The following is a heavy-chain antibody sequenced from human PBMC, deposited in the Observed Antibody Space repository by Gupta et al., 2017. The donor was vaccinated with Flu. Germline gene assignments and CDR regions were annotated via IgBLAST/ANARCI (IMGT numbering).Heavy chain of an antibody. CDR3: ARVQYCSTTSCHEPFDS. V-gene: IGHV1-2*06. CDR2: NNPNSVGT. D-gene: IGHD2-2*01. Sequence: PGQGLEGMGLNNPNSVGTKYAQKFQGRVTMTSDTSINTAYMELNSLRSDDTAVYYCARVQYCSTTSCHEPFDSGGQGTQVSVSS. J-gene: IGHJ4*02.